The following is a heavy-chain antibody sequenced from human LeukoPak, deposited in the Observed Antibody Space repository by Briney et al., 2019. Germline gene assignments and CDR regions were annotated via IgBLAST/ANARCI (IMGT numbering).Heavy chain of an antibody. J-gene: IGHJ4*02. CDR2: INHSGST. D-gene: IGHD5-18*01. CDR3: ARARTAMAKGYDY. CDR1: GGSFSGNY. Sequence: PSETLSLTCAVYGGSFSGNYWSWIRQPPGKGLEWIGEINHSGSTNYNPSLKSRVTISVDTSKNQFSLKLSSVTAADTAVYYCARARTAMAKGYDYWGQGTLVTVSS. V-gene: IGHV4-34*01.